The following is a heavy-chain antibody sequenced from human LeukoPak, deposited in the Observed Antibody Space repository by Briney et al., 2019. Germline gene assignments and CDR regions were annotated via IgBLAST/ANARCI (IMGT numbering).Heavy chain of an antibody. J-gene: IGHJ5*02. V-gene: IGHV4-61*05. CDR1: GGSISSSSYY. CDR2: IYYSGST. D-gene: IGHD6-19*01. CDR3: ARDLLEFPVAGTPNWFDP. Sequence: PSETLSLTCTVSGGSISSSSYYWGWIRQPPGKGLEWIGYIYYSGSTNYNPSLKSRVTISVDTSKNQFSLKLSSVTAADTAVYYCARDLLEFPVAGTPNWFDPWGQGTLVTVSS.